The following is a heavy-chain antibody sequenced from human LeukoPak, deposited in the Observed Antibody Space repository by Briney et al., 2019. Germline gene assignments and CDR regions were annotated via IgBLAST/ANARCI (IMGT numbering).Heavy chain of an antibody. Sequence: ASVKVSCKASGYTFTGYYMHWVRQAPGQGLEWMGWINPNSGGTNYAQKFQGRVTMTRDTSISTAYMELSRLRSDDTAVYYCARIGYCSSTSCYDWYFDLWGRGTLVTVSS. CDR2: INPNSGGT. D-gene: IGHD2-2*01. CDR1: GYTFTGYY. J-gene: IGHJ2*01. CDR3: ARIGYCSSTSCYDWYFDL. V-gene: IGHV1-2*02.